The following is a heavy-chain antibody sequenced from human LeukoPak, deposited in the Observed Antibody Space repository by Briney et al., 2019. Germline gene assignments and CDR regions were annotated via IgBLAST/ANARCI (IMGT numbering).Heavy chain of an antibody. J-gene: IGHJ2*01. D-gene: IGHD6-6*01. CDR3: ARDRRDIAARPSLYWYFDL. CDR1: GYTFTGYY. V-gene: IGHV1-2*02. Sequence: ASVKVSCKASGYTFTGYYMHWVRQAPGQGLEWMGWINPNSGGTNYAQKFQGRVTMTRDTSISTAYMELSRLRSDDTAVYYCARDRRDIAARPSLYWYFDLWGRGTLVTVSS. CDR2: INPNSGGT.